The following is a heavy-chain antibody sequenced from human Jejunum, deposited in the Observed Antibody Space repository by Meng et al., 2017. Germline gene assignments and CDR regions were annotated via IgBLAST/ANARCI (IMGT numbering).Heavy chain of an antibody. CDR1: GGSLTGYY. V-gene: IGHV4-34*01. CDR3: VRRRSGASSLFDL. J-gene: IGHJ5*02. CDR2: IHFSGTT. D-gene: IGHD2-15*01. Sequence: QWGPGSLKSSEPLSLTCAVYGGSLTGYYWSWIRQAPEKGLEYIGDIHFSGTTTYMPSLRSRLTLSVDTSNNHFSLKLNSVTAADTATYYCVRRRSGASSLFDLWGPGTLVTVSS.